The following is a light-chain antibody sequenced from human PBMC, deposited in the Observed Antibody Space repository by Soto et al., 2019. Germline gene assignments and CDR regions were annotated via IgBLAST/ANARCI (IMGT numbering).Light chain of an antibody. J-gene: IGKJ2*01. CDR2: DTS. V-gene: IGKV1-33*01. Sequence: DIQMTQSPSSLSASVGDRVTITCQASQDIKNYLNWYQQKSGKAPKLLIYDTSELHTGVPSRFSGSGSGTHFTFTITNVEPEDVATYYCQQYDHLVSFGRGTKLEIK. CDR3: QQYDHLVS. CDR1: QDIKNY.